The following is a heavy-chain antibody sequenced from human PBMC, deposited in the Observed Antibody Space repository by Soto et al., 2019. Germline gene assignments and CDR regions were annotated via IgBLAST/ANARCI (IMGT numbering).Heavy chain of an antibody. CDR2: INYSGST. CDR1: GGSFSNYY. D-gene: IGHD3-22*01. Sequence: SETLSLTCAVYGGSFSNYYWSWIRQPPGKGLEWIGEINYSGSTNYSPSLKSRVTISIDTSRNQFSLNLSSVTAADTAVYYCARGKKYYDSSSYYPLGMDVWGQGPTVTVSS. CDR3: ARGKKYYDSSSYYPLGMDV. J-gene: IGHJ6*02. V-gene: IGHV4-34*01.